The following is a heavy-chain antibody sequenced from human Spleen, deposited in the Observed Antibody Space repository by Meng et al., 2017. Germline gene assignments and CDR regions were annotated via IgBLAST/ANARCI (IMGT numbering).Heavy chain of an antibody. CDR3: ARAVRIRGDAFDI. CDR1: GFTFGDYA. CDR2: IRSKAYGGTT. Sequence: GGSLRLSCTASGFTFGDYAMSWFRQAPGKGLEWVGFIRSKAYGGTTEYAASVKGRFTILRDDSKSIAYLQMNSLKTADTAVYYCARAVRIRGDAFDIWGQGTMVTVSS. V-gene: IGHV3-49*03. D-gene: IGHD2/OR15-2a*01. J-gene: IGHJ3*02.